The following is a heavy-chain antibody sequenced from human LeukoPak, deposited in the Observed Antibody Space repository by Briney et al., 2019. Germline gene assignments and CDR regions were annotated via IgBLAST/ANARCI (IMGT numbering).Heavy chain of an antibody. CDR1: GGSISSGGYS. CDR3: ARAGGGYCSGGSCYEGLSNWFDP. CDR2: IYHSGST. J-gene: IGHJ5*02. Sequence: SQTPSLTCAVSGGSISSGGYSWSWIRQPPGKGLEWIGYIYHSGSTYYNPSLKSRVTISVDRSKNQFSLKLSSVTAADTAVYYCARAGGGYCSGGSCYEGLSNWFDPWGQGTLVTVSS. V-gene: IGHV4-30-2*01. D-gene: IGHD2-15*01.